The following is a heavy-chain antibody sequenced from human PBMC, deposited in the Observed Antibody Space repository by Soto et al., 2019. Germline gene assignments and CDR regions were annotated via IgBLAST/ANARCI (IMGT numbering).Heavy chain of an antibody. CDR2: IFSNDEK. J-gene: IGHJ5*02. Sequence: QVTLKESGPLLVQPTETLTLTCTVSGFSLSNARMGVTWIRQPPGKALEWLAHIFSNDEKSSSTSLKSRLTISKDTSKSQVVLTMTNMDPVETATYYCARILGVAARRGWFDPWGQGTLVTVSS. CDR3: ARILGVAARRGWFDP. V-gene: IGHV2-26*01. D-gene: IGHD6-6*01. CDR1: GFSLSNARMG.